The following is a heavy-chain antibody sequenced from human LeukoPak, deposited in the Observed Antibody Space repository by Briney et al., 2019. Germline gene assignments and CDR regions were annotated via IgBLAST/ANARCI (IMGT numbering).Heavy chain of an antibody. Sequence: GASVKVSCKASGGTFSSYAISWVRQAPGQGLEWMGWISAYNGNTNYAQKLQGRVTMTTDTSTSTAYMELRSLRSDDTAVYYCARDLRYCSSTSCYTRPSYWGQGTLVTVSS. CDR1: GGTFSSYA. CDR2: ISAYNGNT. V-gene: IGHV1-18*01. D-gene: IGHD2-2*02. J-gene: IGHJ4*02. CDR3: ARDLRYCSSTSCYTRPSY.